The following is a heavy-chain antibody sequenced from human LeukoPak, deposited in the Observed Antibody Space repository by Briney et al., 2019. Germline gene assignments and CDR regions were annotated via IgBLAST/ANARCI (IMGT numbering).Heavy chain of an antibody. CDR1: GYAFTGYY. D-gene: IGHD3-10*01. Sequence: GASVKVSCKASGYAFTGYYMHWVRQAPGQGLEWMGWINPNSGGTNYAQKFQGRVTMTRDTSISTAYMELSRLRSDDTAVYYCARDYKAYYYGSGSPYNWFDPWGQGTLVTVSS. V-gene: IGHV1-2*02. CDR3: ARDYKAYYYGSGSPYNWFDP. CDR2: INPNSGGT. J-gene: IGHJ5*02.